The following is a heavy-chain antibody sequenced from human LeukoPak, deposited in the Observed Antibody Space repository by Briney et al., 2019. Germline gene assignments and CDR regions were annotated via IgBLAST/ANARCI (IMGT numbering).Heavy chain of an antibody. V-gene: IGHV4-59*08. CDR2: IYYSGSP. D-gene: IGHD3-10*01. J-gene: IGHJ4*02. Sequence: NSSETLSLTCTVSGGSLSSYYWSWVRQPPGKGLEFIGYIYYSGSPNYNPSLKSRVTISVDTSKNQFSLKLSSVTAADTAVYYCARRLALDYGSGSYSDWGQGTLVTVSS. CDR1: GGSLSSYY. CDR3: ARRLALDYGSGSYSD.